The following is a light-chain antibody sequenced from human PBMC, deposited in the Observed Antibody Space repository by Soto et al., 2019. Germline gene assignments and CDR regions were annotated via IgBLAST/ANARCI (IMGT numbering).Light chain of an antibody. CDR3: QQHNKGPRT. Sequence: IALTQSPCTLSFSPGERATLSCRASQAVXSWYLAGYQQKPGQAPGLLXDGASTRATGSPARLSGSGSGTQFTLPISSLQSEDFAVYYCQQHNKGPRTFGGGTKVDIK. V-gene: IGKV3-15*01. J-gene: IGKJ4*02. CDR2: GAS. CDR1: QAVXSWY.